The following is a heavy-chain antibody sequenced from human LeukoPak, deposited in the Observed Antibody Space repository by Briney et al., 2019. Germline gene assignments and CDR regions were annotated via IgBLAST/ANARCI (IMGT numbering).Heavy chain of an antibody. Sequence: GGSLRLSCAAPGFIFDNYAIHWVRQAPGKGLEWVSLISGDGGSTFYADSVGGRFTISRDNTRKSLSLQMSSLRSEDTALYYCARESETSGWYDYWGQGTLVTVSS. D-gene: IGHD6-19*01. CDR2: ISGDGGST. J-gene: IGHJ4*02. V-gene: IGHV3-43*02. CDR3: ARESETSGWYDY. CDR1: GFIFDNYA.